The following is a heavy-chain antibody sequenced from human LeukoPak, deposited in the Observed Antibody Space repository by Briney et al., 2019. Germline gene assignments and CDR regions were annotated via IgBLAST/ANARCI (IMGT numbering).Heavy chain of an antibody. V-gene: IGHV3-30*19. D-gene: IGHD3-16*02. J-gene: IGHJ4*02. CDR1: GFTFTSYG. CDR3: ASSSSELSYDY. Sequence: PGRSLRLSCAASGFTFTSYGMHWVRQAPGKGLEWVAVISYDGSNKYYADSVKGRFTISRDNSKNTLYLQMNSLRAEDTAVYYCASSSSELSYDYWGQGTLVTVSS. CDR2: ISYDGSNK.